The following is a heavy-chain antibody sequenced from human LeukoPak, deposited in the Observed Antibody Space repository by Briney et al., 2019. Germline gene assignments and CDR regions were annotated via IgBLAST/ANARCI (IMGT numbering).Heavy chain of an antibody. D-gene: IGHD3-10*01. J-gene: IGHJ4*02. Sequence: ASVKVSCKASGGTFSSYAISWVRQAPGQGLEWMGWISAYNGNTNYAQKLQGRVTMTTDTSTSTAYMELRSLRSDDTAVYYCARDQSLYGSGSYYNAPGDYWGQGTLVTVSS. CDR1: GGTFSSYA. V-gene: IGHV1-18*01. CDR2: ISAYNGNT. CDR3: ARDQSLYGSGSYYNAPGDY.